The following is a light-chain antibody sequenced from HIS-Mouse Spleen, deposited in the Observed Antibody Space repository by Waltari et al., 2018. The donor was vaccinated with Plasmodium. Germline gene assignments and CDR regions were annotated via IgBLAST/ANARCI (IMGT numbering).Light chain of an antibody. Sequence: EIVLTQSPATLSLSPVERATLSCRASQSVSSYLAWYQQKPGQAPRLLIYDASNRATGIPARFSGSGSGTDFTLTISSLEPEDFGVYYCQQRSNWPLTFGGGTKVEIK. CDR1: QSVSSY. V-gene: IGKV3-11*01. CDR2: DAS. J-gene: IGKJ4*01. CDR3: QQRSNWPLT.